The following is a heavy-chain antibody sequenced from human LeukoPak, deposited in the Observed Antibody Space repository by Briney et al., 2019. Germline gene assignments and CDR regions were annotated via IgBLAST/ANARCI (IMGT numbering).Heavy chain of an antibody. J-gene: IGHJ3*02. CDR3: ARDLTVVIAFDI. V-gene: IGHV3-21*01. CDR1: GFTFSSYS. D-gene: IGHD4-23*01. Sequence: PGGPLGLSCAPSGFTFSSYSRNWVRQAPGKGLKWVSSISSSSSYIYYADSVKGRFTISRDNAKNSLYLQMNSLRAEDTAVYYCARDLTVVIAFDIWGQGTMVTVSS. CDR2: ISSSSSYI.